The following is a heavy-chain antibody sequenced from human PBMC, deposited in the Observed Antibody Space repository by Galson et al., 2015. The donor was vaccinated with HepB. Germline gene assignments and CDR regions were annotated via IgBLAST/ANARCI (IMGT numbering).Heavy chain of an antibody. D-gene: IGHD2-2*01. CDR3: ARDRTDASSLDY. Sequence: SLRLSCAASGFVFKDYYMSWIRQAPGKGLEWVSYISGGSTYTKYSDSVKGRFTVSRDNANNSLDLQMNSLRVEDTAVYYCARDRTDASSLDYWGLGTLVTVSS. CDR2: ISGGSTYT. V-gene: IGHV3-11*05. J-gene: IGHJ4*02. CDR1: GFVFKDYY.